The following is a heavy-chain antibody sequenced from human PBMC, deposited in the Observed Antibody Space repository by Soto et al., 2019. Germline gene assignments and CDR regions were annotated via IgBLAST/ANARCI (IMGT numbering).Heavy chain of an antibody. Sequence: QLQLQESGPGLVKPSETLSLTCTVSGGSISSSSYYWGWIRQPPGKGLEWIGSIYYSGSTYYNPSLMSRVTISVDTSENQFSLKLSSVTAADTAVYYCASGSHYSSSLGYWGQGTLVTVSS. J-gene: IGHJ4*02. D-gene: IGHD6-13*01. CDR3: ASGSHYSSSLGY. CDR1: GGSISSSSYY. CDR2: IYYSGST. V-gene: IGHV4-39*01.